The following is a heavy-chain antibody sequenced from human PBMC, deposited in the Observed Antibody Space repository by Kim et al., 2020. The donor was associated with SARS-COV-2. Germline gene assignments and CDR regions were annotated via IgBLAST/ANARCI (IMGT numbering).Heavy chain of an antibody. J-gene: IGHJ5*02. D-gene: IGHD3-10*01. CDR3: ARGFGEYYNWFDP. Sequence: ASVKVSCKTSGHSVADFYMHWVRQAPGQGLEWMGRINPKSGDKKTAEKFQGRVILTRDTSKTTAYMEVNSLTSDDTATYYCARGFGEYYNWFDPWGQGTPVSVSP. CDR1: GHSVADFY. V-gene: IGHV1-2*06. CDR2: INPKSGDK.